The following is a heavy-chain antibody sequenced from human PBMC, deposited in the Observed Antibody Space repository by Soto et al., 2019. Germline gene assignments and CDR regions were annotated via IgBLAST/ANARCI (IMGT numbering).Heavy chain of an antibody. J-gene: IGHJ5*02. V-gene: IGHV1-46*01. CDR3: ARNKYYDFWSGYYTRLWFDP. CDR1: GYTFTSYY. CDR2: INPSGGST. Sequence: GASVKVSCKASGYTFTSYYMHWVRQAPGQGLEWMGIINPSGGSTSYAQKFQGRVTMTRDTSTSTAYMELSSLRSEDTAVYYCARNKYYDFWSGYYTRLWFDPWGQGTLVTVSS. D-gene: IGHD3-3*01.